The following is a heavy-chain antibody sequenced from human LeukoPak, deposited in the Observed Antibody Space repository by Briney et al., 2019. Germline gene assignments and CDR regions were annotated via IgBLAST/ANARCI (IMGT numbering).Heavy chain of an antibody. J-gene: IGHJ4*02. V-gene: IGHV3-30*03. Sequence: GGSLRLSWAASGFTVSAYAIHCVRQAPGKGLEWVAVISSDARDKHHADSVKCRFTISRDNSKNTLYLQTNSLRAEDTAVYYCARDLRRFAAYYFDYWGQGTMVTVSS. CDR3: ARDLRRFAAYYFDY. CDR2: ISSDARDK. D-gene: IGHD5/OR15-5a*01. CDR1: GFTVSAYA.